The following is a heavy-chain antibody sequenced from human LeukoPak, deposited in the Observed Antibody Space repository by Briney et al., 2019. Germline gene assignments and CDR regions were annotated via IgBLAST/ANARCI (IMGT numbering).Heavy chain of an antibody. CDR2: INQGGSDK. CDR3: ATYCSGRVCNDY. Sequence: GGSLRLSCAASGFTFSGHWMSWVRQAPGKGLEWVANINQGGSDKYYVDSVKGRFTISRDNANNLLYLQMNSLRGEDTAVYYCATYCSGRVCNDYWGQGTQVTVSS. D-gene: IGHD2-8*02. J-gene: IGHJ4*02. CDR1: GFTFSGHW. V-gene: IGHV3-7*01.